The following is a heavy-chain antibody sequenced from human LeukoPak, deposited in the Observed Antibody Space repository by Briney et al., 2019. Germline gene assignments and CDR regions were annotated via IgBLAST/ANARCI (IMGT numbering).Heavy chain of an antibody. CDR2: IKQDGSEK. D-gene: IGHD1-26*01. V-gene: IGHV3-7*03. Sequence: GGSLRLSCAASGFTFSSYGMHWVRQAPGKGLEWVANIKQDGSEKYYVDSVKGRFTISRDNAKKSLYLQINSLRTEDTAVYYCATKSGNYYNYWGRGSLVTVSS. CDR3: ATKSGNYYNY. J-gene: IGHJ4*02. CDR1: GFTFSSYG.